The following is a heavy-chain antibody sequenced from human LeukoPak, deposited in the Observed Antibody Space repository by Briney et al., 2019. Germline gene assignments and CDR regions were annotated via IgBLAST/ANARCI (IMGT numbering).Heavy chain of an antibody. CDR3: AKAHYDSSGYYFDY. CDR2: ISYDGSNK. Sequence: GGSLRLSCAASGFTFSSYGMHWVRQAPGKGLEWVAVISYDGSNKYYADSVKGRFTISRDNSKNTLYLQMNSLRAEDTAVYYCAKAHYDSSGYYFDYWGQGTLVTVSS. V-gene: IGHV3-30*18. D-gene: IGHD3-22*01. J-gene: IGHJ4*02. CDR1: GFTFSSYG.